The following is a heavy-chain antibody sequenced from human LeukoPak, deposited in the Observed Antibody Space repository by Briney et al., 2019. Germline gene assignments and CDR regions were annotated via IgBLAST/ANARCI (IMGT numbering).Heavy chain of an antibody. CDR3: ARRRYYDSSGYLE. CDR1: GDTVSRSDSY. CDR2: IYYSGRT. J-gene: IGHJ1*01. V-gene: IGHV4-39*01. D-gene: IGHD3-22*01. Sequence: SETLSLTCTIFGDTVSRSDSYWDWIRQPPGKGLEWIGTIYYSGRTYYSPSLKSRVTLSVDMSNNQFSLTLSSVTAADTALYFCARRRYYDSSGYLEWGQGTLVTVSS.